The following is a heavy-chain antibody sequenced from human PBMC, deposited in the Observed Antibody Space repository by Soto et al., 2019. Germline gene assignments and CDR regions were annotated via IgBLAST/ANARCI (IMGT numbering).Heavy chain of an antibody. CDR3: ARTRPDSNRYCSGGSCFHNWFDP. V-gene: IGHV4-39*01. CDR2: ISYSGST. CDR1: GGSISSSSYY. J-gene: IGHJ5*02. D-gene: IGHD2-15*01. Sequence: QLQPQESGPGLVKPSETLSLTCTVSGGSISSSSYYWGWIRQPPGKGPEWIGRISYSGSTYYNPPLKSRVTLFVDTSMNQFSLKLSSVTAAVTAVYYCARTRPDSNRYCSGGSCFHNWFDPWGQGTLVTVSS.